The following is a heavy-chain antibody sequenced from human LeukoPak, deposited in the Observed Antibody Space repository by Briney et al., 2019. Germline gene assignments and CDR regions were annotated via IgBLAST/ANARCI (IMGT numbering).Heavy chain of an antibody. CDR2: IHHTGKT. D-gene: IGHD5-18*01. V-gene: IGHV4-38-2*02. CDR3: LNSGSNYEAVS. Sequence: SETLSLTCTVSGSSIRTYTHWGWIRQPPGKGLEWIGSIHHTGKTYYNPSLESRVTISVDTSKNQFSLKLSSVSAADTAFYFCLNSGSNYEAVSWGQGTLVTVSS. J-gene: IGHJ5*02. CDR1: GSSIRTYTH.